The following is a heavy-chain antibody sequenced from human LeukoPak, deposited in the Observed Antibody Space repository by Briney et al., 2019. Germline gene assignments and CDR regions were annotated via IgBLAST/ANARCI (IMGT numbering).Heavy chain of an antibody. V-gene: IGHV4-39*02. CDR2: IYYTGST. D-gene: IGHD4-17*01. CDR1: GGSMSNSSYY. J-gene: IGHJ4*02. CDR3: ARESGSVTSEVDFDY. Sequence: SETLSLTCTVSGGSMSNSSYYWGWIRQPPGKGLEWIGSIYYTGSTYYNPSFKSRITISVDTSKNQFSLKVISVTAADTAVYYCARESGSVTSEVDFDYWGQGTLVTVSS.